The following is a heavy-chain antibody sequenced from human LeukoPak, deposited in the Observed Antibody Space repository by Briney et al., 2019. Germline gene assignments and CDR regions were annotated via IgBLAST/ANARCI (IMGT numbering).Heavy chain of an antibody. CDR1: GFTFRSYG. Sequence: GGSLRLSCAASGFTFRSYGMSWVRQAPGKGLEWVSGISGSGSSTYYADSVKGRFTISRDNSKNTLYLQMNSLRAEDTAVYYCARVGGSGSYYKLYYYYYYMDVWGKGTTVTVSS. J-gene: IGHJ6*03. CDR3: ARVGGSGSYYKLYYYYYYMDV. V-gene: IGHV3-23*01. D-gene: IGHD3-10*01. CDR2: ISGSGSST.